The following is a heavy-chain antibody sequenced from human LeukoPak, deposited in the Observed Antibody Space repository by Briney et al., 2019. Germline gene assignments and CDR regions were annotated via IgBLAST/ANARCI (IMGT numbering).Heavy chain of an antibody. Sequence: PGGSLRLSCAASGFTFGSYAMSWVRQAPGKGLEWVSAITGSGVSTHYADSVKGRFTISRDNSKNTLYLQMNSLRAEDTAVYYCAKAVYYGGNLRYFDYWGQGTLVTVSS. V-gene: IGHV3-23*01. CDR2: ITGSGVST. CDR3: AKAVYYGGNLRYFDY. J-gene: IGHJ4*02. D-gene: IGHD4-23*01. CDR1: GFTFGSYA.